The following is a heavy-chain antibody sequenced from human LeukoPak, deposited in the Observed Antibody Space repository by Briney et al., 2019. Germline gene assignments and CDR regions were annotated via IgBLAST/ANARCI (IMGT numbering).Heavy chain of an antibody. V-gene: IGHV4-4*07. D-gene: IGHD4-23*01. CDR2: IYTSGST. CDR1: GGSISSYY. CDR3: AISPPKDYGGNSDAFDI. Sequence: KTSETLSLTCTVSGGSISSYYWSWIRQPAWKGLEWIGRIYTSGSTNYNPSLKSRVTMSVDTSKNQFSLKLSSVTAADTAVYYCAISPPKDYGGNSDAFDIWGQGTMVTVSS. J-gene: IGHJ3*02.